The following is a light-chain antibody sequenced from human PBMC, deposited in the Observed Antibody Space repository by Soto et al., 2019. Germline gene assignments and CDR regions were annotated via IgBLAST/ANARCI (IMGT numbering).Light chain of an antibody. J-gene: IGKJ1*01. CDR2: AAS. V-gene: IGKV1-8*01. CDR3: QQYDSYPRT. CDR1: QGISSY. Sequence: AIRMTQSPSSFSASTGDGVTITCRASQGISSYLAWYQQKPGKAPKLLIYAASTLQSGVPSRFSGSGSGTDFTITISCLQSEDFATYYCQQYDSYPRTFGQGTKVEIK.